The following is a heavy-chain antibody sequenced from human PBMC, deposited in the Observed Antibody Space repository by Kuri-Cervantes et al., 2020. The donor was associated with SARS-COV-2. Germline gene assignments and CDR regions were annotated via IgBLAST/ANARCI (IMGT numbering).Heavy chain of an antibody. Sequence: SVKVSCKASGYTFTSYYMHWVRQAPGQGLEWMGGIIPIFGTANYAQKFQGRVTITADKSTSTAYMELSSLRSEDTAVYYCARHSGSGWTGNWFDPWGQGTLVTVSS. V-gene: IGHV1-69*06. CDR1: GYTFTSYY. D-gene: IGHD6-19*01. CDR2: IIPIFGTA. CDR3: ARHSGSGWTGNWFDP. J-gene: IGHJ5*02.